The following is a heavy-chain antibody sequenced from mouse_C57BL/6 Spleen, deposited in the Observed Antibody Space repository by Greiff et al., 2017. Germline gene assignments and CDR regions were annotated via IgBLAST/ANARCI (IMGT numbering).Heavy chain of an antibody. J-gene: IGHJ4*01. D-gene: IGHD4-1*01. CDR3: ARAGTGAMDY. CDR2: INPNNGGT. Sequence: EVQLQQSGPELVKPGASVKMSCKASGYIFTDYNMHWVKQSHGKSLEWIGYINPNNGGTSYNQKFQGKATLTVNKSSSTAYMKLRSLTSEDSAVYYCARAGTGAMDYWGQGTSVTVSS. V-gene: IGHV1-22*01. CDR1: GYIFTDYN.